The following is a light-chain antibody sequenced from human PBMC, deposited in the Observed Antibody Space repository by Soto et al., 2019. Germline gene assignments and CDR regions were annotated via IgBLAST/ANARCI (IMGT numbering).Light chain of an antibody. CDR2: GAS. V-gene: IGKV3-20*01. J-gene: IGKJ1*01. Sequence: QSPCTLTSSPGERATLSCRARQSVSSSYLAWYQQKPGQAPRLLIYGASSRATGIPDRFSGSGSGTDFTLTINRLEPEDFAVYYCQQYGDLPWTFGQGTKVDI. CDR1: QSVSSSY. CDR3: QQYGDLPWT.